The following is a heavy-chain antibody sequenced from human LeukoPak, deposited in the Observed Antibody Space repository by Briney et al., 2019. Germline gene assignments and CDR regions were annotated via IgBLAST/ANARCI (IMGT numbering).Heavy chain of an antibody. Sequence: PGGSPRLSCAASGFTFSSYAMSWVRQAPGKGLEWVSGISSSGGTTYYADSVKGRFTISRDNSKNTLYLQMNSLRAEDTAIYYCATRGSSWWFDSWGQGALVTVSS. D-gene: IGHD6-13*01. CDR2: ISSSGGTT. J-gene: IGHJ5*01. V-gene: IGHV3-23*01. CDR3: ATRGSSWWFDS. CDR1: GFTFSSYA.